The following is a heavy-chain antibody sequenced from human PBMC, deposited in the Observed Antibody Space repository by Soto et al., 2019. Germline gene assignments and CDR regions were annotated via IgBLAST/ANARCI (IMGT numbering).Heavy chain of an antibody. CDR1: GFTFDDYT. V-gene: IGHV3-43*01. CDR2: ISWDGGST. CDR3: AKDMEPKAVAGTYYGMDV. D-gene: IGHD6-19*01. Sequence: GGSLRLSCAASGFTFDDYTMHWVRQAPGKGLEWVSLISWDGGSTYYADSVKGRFTISRDNSKNSLYLQMSSLRTEDTALYYCAKDMEPKAVAGTYYGMDVWGQGTTVTVSS. J-gene: IGHJ6*02.